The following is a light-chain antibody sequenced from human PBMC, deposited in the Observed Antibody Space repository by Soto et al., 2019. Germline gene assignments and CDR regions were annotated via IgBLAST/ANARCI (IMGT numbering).Light chain of an antibody. Sequence: QSVLTQPPSVSGAPGQRVTISCTGTSSNIGAGYDVNWYQHLPGAAPKLLIYTNGNRPSGVPDRFSGSKSGTSASLAITGLQAEDEADYYCATWDDRLNGYVFGTGTKVTVL. J-gene: IGLJ1*01. V-gene: IGLV1-40*01. CDR3: ATWDDRLNGYV. CDR1: SSNIGAGYD. CDR2: TNG.